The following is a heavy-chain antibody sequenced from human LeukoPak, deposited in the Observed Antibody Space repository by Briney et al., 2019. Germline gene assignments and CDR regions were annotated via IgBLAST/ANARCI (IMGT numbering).Heavy chain of an antibody. CDR3: ARGQGTVTTH. CDR1: GGSFSGYS. D-gene: IGHD4-17*01. Sequence: SETLSLTCAVYGGSFSGYSWSWIRQPPGKGLEWIGYIYHSGSTYYNPSLKSRVTISVDRSKNQFSLKLSSVTAADTAVYYCARGQGTVTTHWGQGTLVTVSS. J-gene: IGHJ4*02. V-gene: IGHV4-34*01. CDR2: IYHSGST.